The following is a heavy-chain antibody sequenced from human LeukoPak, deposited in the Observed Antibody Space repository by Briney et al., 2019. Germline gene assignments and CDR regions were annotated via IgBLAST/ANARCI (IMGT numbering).Heavy chain of an antibody. D-gene: IGHD4-17*01. CDR3: AIWTTMTTTGGPFDY. CDR2: ITSSGNTI. Sequence: PGGSLRLSCAASGFTFSSYEMNWVRQAPGKGLEWVSYITSSGNTIYYADSVKGRFTISRDNAKNSLYLQMNSLRAEDTAVYYCAIWTTMTTTGGPFDYWGQGTLVTVSS. V-gene: IGHV3-48*03. CDR1: GFTFSSYE. J-gene: IGHJ4*02.